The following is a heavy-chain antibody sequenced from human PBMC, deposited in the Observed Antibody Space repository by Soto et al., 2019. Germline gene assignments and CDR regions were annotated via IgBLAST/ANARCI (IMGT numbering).Heavy chain of an antibody. Sequence: KPSETLSLTCTVSGGSITSSEYYWAWIRQPPGKGLQFVGTIYYSGSSYSNPSLKSRLSMSVDTSKNQFSLTMKSVTAADTGVYYCASHPLNWGDAGSWGQGVLVTVSS. CDR2: IYYSGSS. CDR1: GGSITSSEYY. J-gene: IGHJ5*02. CDR3: ASHPLNWGDAGS. V-gene: IGHV4-39*01. D-gene: IGHD7-27*01.